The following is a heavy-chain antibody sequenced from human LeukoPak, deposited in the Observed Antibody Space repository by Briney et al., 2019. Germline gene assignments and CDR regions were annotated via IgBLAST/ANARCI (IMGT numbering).Heavy chain of an antibody. Sequence: GESLKISCQGSGYSFTSYWIGWVRQMPGKGLEWMGIIYPGDSDTRYSPSFQGQVTISADKSISTAYLQWSSLKASDTAMYYCARQRELYSSSWYYDYWGQGTLVTVSS. J-gene: IGHJ4*02. V-gene: IGHV5-51*01. CDR3: ARQRELYSSSWYYDY. CDR1: GYSFTSYW. CDR2: IYPGDSDT. D-gene: IGHD6-13*01.